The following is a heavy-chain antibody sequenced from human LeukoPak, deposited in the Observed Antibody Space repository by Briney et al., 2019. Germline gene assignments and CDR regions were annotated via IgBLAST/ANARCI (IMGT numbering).Heavy chain of an antibody. D-gene: IGHD2-2*01. CDR2: IYSGGST. V-gene: IGHV3-66*02. J-gene: IGHJ3*02. Sequence: PGGSLRLSCAASGFTVSSNYMSWVRQAPGKGLEWVSVIYSGGSTYYADSVKGRFTISRDNSKNTLSLQMNSLRAEDTAVYYCTRVSQLLWSGAFDIWGQGTMVTVSS. CDR1: GFTVSSNY. CDR3: TRVSQLLWSGAFDI.